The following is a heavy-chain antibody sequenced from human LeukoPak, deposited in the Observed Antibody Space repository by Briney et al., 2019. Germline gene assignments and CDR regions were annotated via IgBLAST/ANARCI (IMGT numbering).Heavy chain of an antibody. D-gene: IGHD3-9*01. CDR1: GYTFTSYG. CDR3: ARGPDDILTGYYDIPDYFDY. J-gene: IGHJ4*02. CDR2: ISAYNGNT. Sequence: GASVKVSCKASGYTFTSYGISWVRQAPGQGLEWMGWISAYNGNTNYAQKLQGRVTMTTDTSTSTAYMELRSLRSDDTAVYYCARGPDDILTGYYDIPDYFDYWGQGTLVTVSS. V-gene: IGHV1-18*01.